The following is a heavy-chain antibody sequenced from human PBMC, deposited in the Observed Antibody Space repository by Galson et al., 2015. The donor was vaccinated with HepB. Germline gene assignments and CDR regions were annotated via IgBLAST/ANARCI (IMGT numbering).Heavy chain of an antibody. Sequence: SLRLSCAASGFTFSSYAMNWVRQAPGKGLEWVSTISGSGRSTYYADSVKDRFTISRDNSKNTLYLQMNSLRAEDTAVYYCAKFEGELLFWCAFDIWGQGTMVTVSS. J-gene: IGHJ3*02. V-gene: IGHV3-23*01. CDR2: ISGSGRST. CDR3: AKFEGELLFWCAFDI. D-gene: IGHD3-3*01. CDR1: GFTFSSYA.